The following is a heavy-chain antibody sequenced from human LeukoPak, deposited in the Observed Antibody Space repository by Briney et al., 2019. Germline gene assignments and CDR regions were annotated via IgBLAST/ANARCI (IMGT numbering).Heavy chain of an antibody. J-gene: IGHJ4*02. CDR2: IIPIFGTA. CDR1: GGPFSSYA. CDR3: GGGHYDYVWGSYRMIDY. Sequence: GSSVKVSCKASGGPFSSYAISWVRQAPGQGLEWMGGIIPIFGTANYAQKFQGRVTITADKSTSTAYMELSSLRSEDTAVYYCGGGHYDYVWGSYRMIDYWGQGTLVTVSS. D-gene: IGHD3-16*02. V-gene: IGHV1-69*06.